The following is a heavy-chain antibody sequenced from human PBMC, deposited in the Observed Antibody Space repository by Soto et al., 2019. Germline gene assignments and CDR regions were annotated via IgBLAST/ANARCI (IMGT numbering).Heavy chain of an antibody. CDR2: ISFDGNIK. Sequence: PGGSLRLSCAASGFTFSDYAMHWVRHVPGQGLEWVAVISFDGNIKYDADSVKGRFTISRDNSKNTLFLQMDSLKGEDTAVYSCARAPRRYCTSLSRLGLYGLDVWGQGTGVTVSS. CDR3: ARAPRRYCTSLSRLGLYGLDV. D-gene: IGHD2-8*01. V-gene: IGHV3-30-3*01. J-gene: IGHJ6*02. CDR1: GFTFSDYA.